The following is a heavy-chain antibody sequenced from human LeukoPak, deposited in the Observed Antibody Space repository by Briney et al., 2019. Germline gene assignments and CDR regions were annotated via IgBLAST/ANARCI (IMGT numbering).Heavy chain of an antibody. CDR2: IYYSGRT. V-gene: IGHV4-59*12. J-gene: IGHJ4*02. CDR1: GGSISSYY. D-gene: IGHD1-26*01. Sequence: SETLSLTCTVSGGSISSYYWSWIRQPPGKGLEWIGYIYYSGRTDYNPSLKSRVTISVDTSKNQFSLKLSSVTAADTAVYYCARARPWEPPDYWGQGTLVTVSS. CDR3: ARARPWEPPDY.